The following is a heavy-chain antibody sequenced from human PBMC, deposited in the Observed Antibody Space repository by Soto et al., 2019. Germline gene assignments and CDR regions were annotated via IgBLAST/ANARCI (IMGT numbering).Heavy chain of an antibody. CDR3: TTVPCSGGSCYPYYFDY. D-gene: IGHD2-15*01. CDR2: IKSKTDGGTT. V-gene: IGHV3-15*01. CDR1: GFTFSNAW. J-gene: IGHJ4*02. Sequence: EVQLVESGGGLVKPGGSLRLSCAASGFTFSNAWMSWVRQAPGKGLEWVGRIKSKTDGGTTDYAAPVKGRFTISRDDSKNTLYLQMKSLQTEDTAVYYCTTVPCSGGSCYPYYFDYWGQGTLVTVSS.